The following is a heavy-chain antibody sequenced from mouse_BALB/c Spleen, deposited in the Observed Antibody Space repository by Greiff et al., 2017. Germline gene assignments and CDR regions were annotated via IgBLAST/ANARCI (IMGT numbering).Heavy chain of an antibody. CDR1: GYSITSGYS. CDR3: ARSGGLRSYYFDY. CDR2: IHYSGST. V-gene: IGHV3-1*02. D-gene: IGHD1-1*01. J-gene: IGHJ2*01. Sequence: EVKLMESGPDLVKPSQSLSLTCTVTGYSITSGYSCHWIRQFPGNKLEWMGYIHYSGSTNYNPSLKSRISITRDTSKNQFFLQLNSVTTEDTATYYCARSGGLRSYYFDYWGQGTTLTVSS.